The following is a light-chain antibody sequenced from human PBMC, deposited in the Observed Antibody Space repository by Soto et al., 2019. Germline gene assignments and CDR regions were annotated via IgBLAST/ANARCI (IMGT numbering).Light chain of an antibody. Sequence: QSVLTQPPSVSAAPGQKVTISCYGSSSNIGNNYVSWYQQLPGAAPKLLIYDNTRRPSRIPDRFSGSKSGTSATLGITGLQTGDEADYYCGTWDSNLSGWVFGGGPKLTVL. CDR2: DNT. CDR3: GTWDSNLSGWV. J-gene: IGLJ3*02. V-gene: IGLV1-51*01. CDR1: SSNIGNNY.